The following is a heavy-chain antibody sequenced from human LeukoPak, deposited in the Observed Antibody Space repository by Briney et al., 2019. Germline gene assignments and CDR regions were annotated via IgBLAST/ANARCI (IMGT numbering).Heavy chain of an antibody. J-gene: IGHJ4*02. D-gene: IGHD2-15*01. V-gene: IGHV3-15*01. CDR3: ARAGWELPGFDF. CDR1: GFTFSNAW. Sequence: PGGSLRLSCAASGFTFSNAWMSWVRQAPGKGLEWVGRIKRKTDGGTTDYAAPVKGRFTISRDDSKNTLYLQMNSLRAEDTAVYYCARAGWELPGFDFWGQGTLVTVSS. CDR2: IKRKTDGGTT.